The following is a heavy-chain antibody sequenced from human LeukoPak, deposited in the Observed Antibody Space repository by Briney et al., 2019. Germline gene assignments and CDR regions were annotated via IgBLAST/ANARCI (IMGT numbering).Heavy chain of an antibody. CDR3: ARGLLWFGDV. D-gene: IGHD3-10*01. CDR1: GGTFSSYA. Sequence: SVKVSCKASGGTFSSYAISWVRQAPGQGLEWMGRIIPILGTANYAQKFQGRVTITADESTSTAYMELSSLRSEDTAAYYCARGLLWFGDVWGKGTTVTVSS. CDR2: IIPILGTA. V-gene: IGHV1-69*11. J-gene: IGHJ6*04.